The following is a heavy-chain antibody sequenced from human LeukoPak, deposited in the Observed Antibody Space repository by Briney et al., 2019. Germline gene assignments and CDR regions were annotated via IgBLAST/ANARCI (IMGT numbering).Heavy chain of an antibody. D-gene: IGHD1-26*01. CDR2: ISGSGGST. V-gene: IGHV3-53*05. CDR3: ASGSYSADY. Sequence: GGSLRLSCAASGFTVSSNYMSWVRQAPGKGLEWVSAISGSGGSTYYADSVKGRFTISRDNSKNTLYLQMNSLRAEDTAVYYCASGSYSADYWGQGTLVTVSS. J-gene: IGHJ4*02. CDR1: GFTVSSNY.